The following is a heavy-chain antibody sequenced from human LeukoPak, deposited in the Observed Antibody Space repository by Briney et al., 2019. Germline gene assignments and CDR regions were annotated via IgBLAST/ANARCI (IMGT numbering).Heavy chain of an antibody. D-gene: IGHD3-10*01. J-gene: IGHJ6*02. CDR1: GGSISSSSYY. CDR2: IYYSGST. V-gene: IGHV4-39*01. Sequence: SQTLSLTCTVSGGSISSSSYYWGWIRQPPGKGLEWIGSIYYSGSTYYNPSLKSRVTISVDTSKNQFSLKLSSVTAADTAVYYCARQVIYVGSDHYYGMDVWGQGTTVTVSS. CDR3: ARQVIYVGSDHYYGMDV.